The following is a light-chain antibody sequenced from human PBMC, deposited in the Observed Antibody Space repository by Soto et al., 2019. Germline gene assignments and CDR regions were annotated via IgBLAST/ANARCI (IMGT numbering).Light chain of an antibody. CDR2: DVS. CDR1: SSDVGGYNY. CDR3: SSYTSSSTLGGV. Sequence: QSALTQPASVSGSPGQSITISCTGTSSDVGGYNYVSWYQQHPGKAPKLMIYDVSNRPSGVSTRFSGSKSGNTASLTISGLQAEDEADYYGSSYTSSSTLGGVFGSGTKLTVL. V-gene: IGLV2-14*01. J-gene: IGLJ1*01.